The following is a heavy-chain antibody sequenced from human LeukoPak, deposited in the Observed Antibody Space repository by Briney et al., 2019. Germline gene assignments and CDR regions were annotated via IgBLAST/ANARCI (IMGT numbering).Heavy chain of an antibody. CDR2: ISGSGGST. D-gene: IGHD3-22*01. CDR1: GFTFSSYA. CDR3: AKSEPMIVVANWFDP. J-gene: IGHJ5*02. Sequence: PGRSLRLSCAASGFTFSSYAMSWVRQAPGKGLEWGSAISGSGGSTYYADSVKGRFTIYRENSKNTLYLKMNSLRAEDTAVYYCAKSEPMIVVANWFDPWGQGTLVTVSS. V-gene: IGHV3-23*01.